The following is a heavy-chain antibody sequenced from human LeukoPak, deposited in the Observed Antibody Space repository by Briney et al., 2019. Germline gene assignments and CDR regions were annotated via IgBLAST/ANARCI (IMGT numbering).Heavy chain of an antibody. V-gene: IGHV1-18*01. Sequence: GASVKVSCKASGYTFTSYGISWVRQAPGQGLEWMGWISAYNGNTNYAQKLQGRVTMTTHTSTSTAYMELRSLRSDDTAVYYGARDLERIWSGYYRRGDYWGQGTLVTVSS. J-gene: IGHJ4*02. CDR3: ARDLERIWSGYYRRGDY. D-gene: IGHD3-3*01. CDR1: GYTFTSYG. CDR2: ISAYNGNT.